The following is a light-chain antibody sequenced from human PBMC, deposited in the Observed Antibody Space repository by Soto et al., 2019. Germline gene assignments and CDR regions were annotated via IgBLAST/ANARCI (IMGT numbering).Light chain of an antibody. V-gene: IGLV2-14*01. CDR1: SRDIGFYNY. J-gene: IGLJ2*01. CDR2: EVA. CDR3: SSYTSSSTLVV. Sequence: QSVLTQPASVSGSPGQSITISCTGTSRDIGFYNYVSWYQQHPGKAPKLIIYEVAKRPSGVSNRFSGSKSGNTASLTISGLQAEDEADYYCSSYTSSSTLVVFGGGTKVTVL.